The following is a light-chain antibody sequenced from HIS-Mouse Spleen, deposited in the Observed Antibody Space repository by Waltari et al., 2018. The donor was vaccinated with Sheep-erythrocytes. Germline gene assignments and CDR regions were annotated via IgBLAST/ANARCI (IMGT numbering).Light chain of an antibody. CDR1: SSDVGGYNY. V-gene: IGLV2-11*01. CDR2: DVS. Sequence: QSALTQPRSVSGSPGQSVTISCTGTSSDVGGYNYVSWYQQHPGKAPKLMVYDVSKRPSGVPDRFSGSKSVNTASLTIAGLQAEDEADYYCCSYAGSYNHVFATGTKVTVL. J-gene: IGLJ1*01. CDR3: CSYAGSYNHV.